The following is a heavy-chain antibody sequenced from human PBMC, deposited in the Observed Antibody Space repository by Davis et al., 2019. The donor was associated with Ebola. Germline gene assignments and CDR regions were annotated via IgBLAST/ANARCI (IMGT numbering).Heavy chain of an antibody. CDR1: GYTFTSYA. Sequence: AASVKVSCKASGYTFTSYAMHWVRQAPGQRLEWMGWINAGNGNTKYSQKFQGRVTITRDTSASTAYMELSSLRSEDTAVYYCARVAITRVAGTTGDYYYYYYGMDVWGQGTTVTVSS. CDR3: ARVAITRVAGTTGDYYYYYYGMDV. CDR2: INAGNGNT. D-gene: IGHD6-19*01. V-gene: IGHV1-3*01. J-gene: IGHJ6*02.